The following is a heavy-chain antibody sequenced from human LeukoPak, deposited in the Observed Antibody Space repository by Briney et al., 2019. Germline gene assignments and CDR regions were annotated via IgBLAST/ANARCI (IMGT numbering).Heavy chain of an antibody. Sequence: GSLRLSCAASGFTVSSNYMSWVRQAPGKGLEWIGEINHTGTTNYNPSLKSRFTISVDTSKNQFSLKLTSVTAADTAVYYCARGAADRNNYYYYIDVWGKGTTVTVSS. CDR1: GFTVSSNY. CDR3: ARGAADRNNYYYYIDV. J-gene: IGHJ6*03. V-gene: IGHV4-34*01. CDR2: INHTGTT. D-gene: IGHD1/OR15-1a*01.